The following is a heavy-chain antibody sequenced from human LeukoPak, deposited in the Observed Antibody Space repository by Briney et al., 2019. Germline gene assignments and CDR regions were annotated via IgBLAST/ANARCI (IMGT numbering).Heavy chain of an antibody. Sequence: PGGSLRLSCAASGFTFSSYWMHWVRQAPGKGLVWVSRINSDGSSTSYADSVKGRFTISRDNSKNTLYLQINSLRAEDTAVYYCAKGGPSTGPYYYYYYMDVWGKGTTVTASS. CDR3: AKGGPSTGPYYYYYYMDV. D-gene: IGHD5/OR15-5a*01. J-gene: IGHJ6*03. CDR1: GFTFSSYW. CDR2: INSDGSST. V-gene: IGHV3-74*01.